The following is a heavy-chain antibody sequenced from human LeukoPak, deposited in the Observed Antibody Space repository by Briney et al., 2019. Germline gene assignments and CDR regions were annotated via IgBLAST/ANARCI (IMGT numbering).Heavy chain of an antibody. V-gene: IGHV1-46*01. D-gene: IGHD3-3*01. CDR1: GYTFTSYY. J-gene: IGHJ4*02. Sequence: VASVKVSCKASGYTFTSYYMHWVRQAPGQGLEWMGIINPSGGSTSYAQKFQGRVTMTEDTSTDTAYMELSSLRSEDTAVYYCATTIFGVVTPFDYWGQGTLVTVSS. CDR3: ATTIFGVVTPFDY. CDR2: INPSGGST.